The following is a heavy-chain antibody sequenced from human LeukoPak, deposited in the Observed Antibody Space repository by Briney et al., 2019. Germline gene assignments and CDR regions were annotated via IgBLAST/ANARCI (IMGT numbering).Heavy chain of an antibody. V-gene: IGHV3-74*01. CDR1: GFIFSSYW. CDR2: INTDGTST. Sequence: RGSLRLSCAASGFIFSSYWMHWIRQAPGKGLVWVSRINTDGTSTAYAASVKGRFTISRDNTKNILYLQMNSLRAEDTALYYCARERVGSDYYGLDVWGQGTTVSVSS. CDR3: ARERVGSDYYGLDV. J-gene: IGHJ6*02. D-gene: IGHD6-25*01.